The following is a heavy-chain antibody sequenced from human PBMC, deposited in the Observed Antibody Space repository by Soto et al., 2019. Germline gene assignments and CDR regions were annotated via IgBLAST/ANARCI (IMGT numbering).Heavy chain of an antibody. CDR3: ARDREYYYDSSGNYYYHYGMDV. CDR2: ISGYNGNT. J-gene: IGHJ6*02. V-gene: IGHV1-18*04. CDR1: GYTFTNYG. Sequence: QVQLVESGAEVEKPGASVKVSCKASGYTFTNYGISWVRQAPGQGLEWMGWISGYNGNTKYAQKFQGRVTMTTDTPTNTAYMDLRSLRSDDTAVYYCARDREYYYDSSGNYYYHYGMDVWGQGTTVTVS. D-gene: IGHD3-22*01.